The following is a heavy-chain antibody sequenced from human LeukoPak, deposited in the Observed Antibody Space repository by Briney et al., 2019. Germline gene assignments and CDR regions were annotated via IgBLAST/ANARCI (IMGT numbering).Heavy chain of an antibody. V-gene: IGHV3-23*01. CDR1: GFTFSTYA. Sequence: GGSLRLSCVVSGFTFSTYAMSWVRQAPGKGLEWVSAISGSGGSTYYADSVKGRFTISRDNSKNTLYLQMNSLRAEDTAVYYCAKNPKLYCSSTSCYCDGWGQGTLVTVSS. D-gene: IGHD2-2*01. CDR3: AKNPKLYCSSTSCYCDG. J-gene: IGHJ4*02. CDR2: ISGSGGST.